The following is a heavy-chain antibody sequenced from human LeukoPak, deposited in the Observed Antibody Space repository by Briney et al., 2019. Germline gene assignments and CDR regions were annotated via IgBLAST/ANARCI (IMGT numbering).Heavy chain of an antibody. CDR2: IRYDGSNK. D-gene: IGHD2-2*01. CDR3: AKGSFYCSGNTCPQYYYYMDV. CDR1: GFTFSRHG. J-gene: IGHJ6*03. Sequence: PGGSLRLSCAASGFTFSRHGMHWVRQAPGKGLEWVAFIRYDGSNKYFADSVKGRFTISRDNSKNTLSLQMNSLRAEDTAVYYCAKGSFYCSGNTCPQYYYYMDVWGKGTTATVS. V-gene: IGHV3-30*02.